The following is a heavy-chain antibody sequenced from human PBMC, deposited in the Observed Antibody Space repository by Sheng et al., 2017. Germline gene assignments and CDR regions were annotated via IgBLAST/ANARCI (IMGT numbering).Heavy chain of an antibody. CDR1: GGTFSSYA. Sequence: QVQLVQSGAEVKKPGSSVKVSCKASGGTFSSYAISWVRQAPGQGLEWMGGIIPIFGTANYAQKFQGRVTITADESTSTAYMELSSLRSEDTAVYYCARAASAARFHYYYGMDVWGQGTTVTVSS. D-gene: IGHD6-6*01. J-gene: IGHJ6*02. CDR3: ARAASAARFHYYYGMDV. V-gene: IGHV1-69*01. CDR2: IIPIFGTA.